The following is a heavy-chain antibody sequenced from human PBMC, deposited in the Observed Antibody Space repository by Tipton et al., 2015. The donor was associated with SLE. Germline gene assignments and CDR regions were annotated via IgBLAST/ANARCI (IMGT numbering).Heavy chain of an antibody. CDR3: ARERDCGSDCFGSYYYYMDV. D-gene: IGHD2-21*01. Sequence: LRLSCIVSGGSITSGNYNWGWIRQPPGKGLEWIANIYYDGNTNYNPPLKRTVTMSVDTSKNQFSLRLNSVTAADTAMYFCARERDCGSDCFGSYYYYMDVWGKGTTVIVSS. J-gene: IGHJ6*03. CDR1: GGSITSGNYN. V-gene: IGHV4-39*07. CDR2: IYYDGNT.